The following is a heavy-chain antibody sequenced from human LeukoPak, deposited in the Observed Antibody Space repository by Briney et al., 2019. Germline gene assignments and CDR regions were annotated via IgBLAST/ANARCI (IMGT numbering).Heavy chain of an antibody. Sequence: PSETLSLTCTVSGASVSSGGYYWSWLRQPPGKGLEWIGYIYYSGSTNYNPSLKSRVTISVDTSKNQFSLKVTSVTAADTAVYYCARRHQKVVYFDFWGQGTLVTVSS. CDR3: ARRHQKVVYFDF. CDR1: GASVSSGGYY. V-gene: IGHV4-61*08. CDR2: IYYSGST. J-gene: IGHJ4*02. D-gene: IGHD2-15*01.